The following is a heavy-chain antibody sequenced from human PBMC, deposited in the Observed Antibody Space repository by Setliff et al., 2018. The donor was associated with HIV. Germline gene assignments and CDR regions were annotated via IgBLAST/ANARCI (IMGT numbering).Heavy chain of an antibody. V-gene: IGHV4-31*01. CDR1: GGSINNDIYF. D-gene: IGHD2-15*01. Sequence: KTSETLSLTCSVSGGSINNDIYFWSWIRQHPGKGLEWIGYIYYSGSTYYNPSLKSLVTISVDTSKNQLSLKLSSVTAADTAVYYCARGRVFCNGDSCYHLDYWGQGIPVTVSS. CDR2: IYYSGST. CDR3: ARGRVFCNGDSCYHLDY. J-gene: IGHJ4*02.